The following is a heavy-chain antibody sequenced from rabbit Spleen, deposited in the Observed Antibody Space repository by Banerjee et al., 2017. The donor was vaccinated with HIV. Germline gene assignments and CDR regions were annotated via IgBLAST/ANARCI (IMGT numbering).Heavy chain of an antibody. CDR1: GFSFSSGYW. J-gene: IGHJ4*01. CDR3: ARGSTSDDDLYL. Sequence: QSLEESGGDLVKPGASLTLTCTASGFSFSSGYWMCWVRQAPGKGLEWIACIYGGSSGSTYYASWAKGRFTISKTSSTTVTLQMTSLTAADTATYFCARGSTSDDDLYLWGPGTLVTVS. D-gene: IGHD2-1*01. V-gene: IGHV1S40*01. CDR2: IYGGSSGST.